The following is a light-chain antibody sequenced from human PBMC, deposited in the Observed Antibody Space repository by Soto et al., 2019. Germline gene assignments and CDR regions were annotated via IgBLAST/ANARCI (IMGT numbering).Light chain of an antibody. CDR3: HSQNRSLKSYV. CDR1: NSNIGAGYD. Sequence: QSVLAQPPSVSGAPGQRVTISCTGINSNIGAGYDVHWYQQRPGTAPKLLIYGNTNRPAGVPDRFSGSRSGTSASMAITGLQADDEADYYCHSQNRSLKSYVFGTGTKLTVL. J-gene: IGLJ1*01. V-gene: IGLV1-40*01. CDR2: GNT.